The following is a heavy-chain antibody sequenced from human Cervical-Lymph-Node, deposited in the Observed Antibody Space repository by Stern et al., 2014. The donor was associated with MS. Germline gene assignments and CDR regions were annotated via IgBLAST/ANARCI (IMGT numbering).Heavy chain of an antibody. CDR2: LSGSGGST. V-gene: IGHV3-23*04. CDR1: GFSFGNYA. J-gene: IGHJ6*02. CDR3: AKGGSIYYYGLDV. Sequence: EVQLVESGGGLVQPGGSLRLSCAASGFSFGNYAMTWVRQAPGQGLECVSSLSGSGGSTHYAESVKGRFTISRDNSKNTLYLQMNGLRAEDTAMYYCAKGGSIYYYGLDVWGQGTTVTVSS. D-gene: IGHD3-3*01.